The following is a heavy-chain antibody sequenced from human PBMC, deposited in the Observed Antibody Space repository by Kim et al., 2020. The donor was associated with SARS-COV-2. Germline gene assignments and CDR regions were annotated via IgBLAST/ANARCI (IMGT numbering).Heavy chain of an antibody. Sequence: SETLSLTCAVYGGSFSGYYWSWIRQPPGKGLEWIGEINHSGSTNYNPSLKSRVTISVDTSKNQFSLKLSSVTAADTAVYYCARLRYSYGKGHNNYDRDYWGQGTLVTVSS. CDR1: GGSFSGYY. J-gene: IGHJ4*02. V-gene: IGHV4-34*01. CDR2: INHSGST. CDR3: ARLRYSYGKGHNNYDRDY. D-gene: IGHD5-18*01.